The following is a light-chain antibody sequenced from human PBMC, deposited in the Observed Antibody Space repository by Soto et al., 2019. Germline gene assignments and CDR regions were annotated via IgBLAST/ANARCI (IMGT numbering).Light chain of an antibody. Sequence: SYELTQPPSVSVSPGQTASITCSGDKLGDKYACWYQQKPGQSPVLVIYQNSKRPSGIPERFSGSNSGNTATLTISGTRAMDEADYYCQAWDSSTAGVFGTGTKLTVL. CDR2: QNS. CDR1: KLGDKY. CDR3: QAWDSSTAGV. V-gene: IGLV3-1*01. J-gene: IGLJ1*01.